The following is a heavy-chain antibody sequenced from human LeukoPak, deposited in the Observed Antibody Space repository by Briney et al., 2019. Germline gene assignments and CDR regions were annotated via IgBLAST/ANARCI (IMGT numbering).Heavy chain of an antibody. CDR1: GFTFSDYF. Sequence: GGSLRLSCAASGFTFSDYFLSWFRRAPGKGLEWISHISSSGRAIYYADSVRGRFTISRDNAQNSLYLQMSSLRDEDSAVYYCARAAYCGSDCYYYFDCWGQGTLVTVSS. CDR2: ISSSGRAI. D-gene: IGHD2-21*02. J-gene: IGHJ4*02. CDR3: ARAAYCGSDCYYYFDC. V-gene: IGHV3-11*01.